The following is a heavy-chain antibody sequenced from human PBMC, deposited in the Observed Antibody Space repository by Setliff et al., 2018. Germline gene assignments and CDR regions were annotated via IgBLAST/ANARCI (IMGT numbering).Heavy chain of an antibody. CDR3: ARVSQLVVLSLYYYYGMDV. J-gene: IGHJ6*02. V-gene: IGHV4-39*06. CDR2: IYYSGST. D-gene: IGHD6-6*01. Sequence: SETLSLTCTVSGGSISSSIYYWGWIRQPPGKGLEWIGSIYYSGSTYYNPSLKSRVTISVDTSKNQFPLKLSSVTAADTAVYYCARVSQLVVLSLYYYYGMDVWGQGTTVTVSS. CDR1: GGSISSSIYY.